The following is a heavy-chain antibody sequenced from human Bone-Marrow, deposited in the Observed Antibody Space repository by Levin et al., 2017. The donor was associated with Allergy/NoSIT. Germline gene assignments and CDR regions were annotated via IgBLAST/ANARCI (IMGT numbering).Heavy chain of an antibody. CDR1: GYGFTSYW. CDR2: IWPGDSDT. V-gene: IGHV5-51*01. D-gene: IGHD3-10*01. Sequence: AGESLKISCTGSGYGFTSYWIGWVRQMPGRGLEWMGIIWPGDSDTTYSPSFQGQVTISVDMSIRTAFLQWNSLKASDTAMYYCARRGAAASGSYNAFDQWGQGTLVTVSS. J-gene: IGHJ4*02. CDR3: ARRGAAASGSYNAFDQ.